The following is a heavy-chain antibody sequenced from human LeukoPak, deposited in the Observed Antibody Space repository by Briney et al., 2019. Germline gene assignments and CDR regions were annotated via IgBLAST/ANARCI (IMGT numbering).Heavy chain of an antibody. V-gene: IGHV3-7*01. CDR1: GFSFGNYW. CDR3: ARNPPGADAFDI. D-gene: IGHD3-10*01. J-gene: IGHJ3*02. Sequence: GGSLRLSCEASGFSFGNYWMTWVRQAPGQGLEWVANIRQDGSEYYYVDSVEGRFTVSRDNAKNLLYLQMNSLRDDDTAVYYCARNPPGADAFDIWGQGTMVTVSS. CDR2: IRQDGSEY.